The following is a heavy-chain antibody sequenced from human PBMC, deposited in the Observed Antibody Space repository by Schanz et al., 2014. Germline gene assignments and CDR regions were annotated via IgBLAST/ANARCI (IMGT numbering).Heavy chain of an antibody. D-gene: IGHD6-13*01. CDR1: GFTFDKYA. Sequence: EVQLVESGGGLVQPGKSLRLSCAASGFTFDKYAMHWVRQAPGKGPEWVANIKHDGSVKDYVDSVEGRFTISRDNAKRSLFLQMNSLRVEDTAVYFCVSQTGSPNYWGQGTLVTVSS. V-gene: IGHV3-7*02. J-gene: IGHJ4*02. CDR2: IKHDGSVK. CDR3: VSQTGSPNY.